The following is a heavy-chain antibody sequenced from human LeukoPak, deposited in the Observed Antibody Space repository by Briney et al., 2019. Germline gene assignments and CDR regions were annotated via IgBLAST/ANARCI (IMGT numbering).Heavy chain of an antibody. CDR3: ARGSSYDFWSGYYTTRRYNWFDP. Sequence: SETLSLTCGVYGVASSGNYWSWIRQSPGRGLEWIGEINHSGSTNYNPSLKSRVIISIDTSKNQFSLKLSSVTAADTAVYYCARGSSYDFWSGYYTTRRYNWFDPWGQGTLVTVSS. CDR2: INHSGST. V-gene: IGHV4-34*01. D-gene: IGHD3-3*01. CDR1: GVASSGNY. J-gene: IGHJ5*02.